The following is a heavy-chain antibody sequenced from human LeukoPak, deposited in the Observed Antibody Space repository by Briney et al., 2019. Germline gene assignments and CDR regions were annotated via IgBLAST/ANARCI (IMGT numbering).Heavy chain of an antibody. D-gene: IGHD3-3*01. CDR1: GYTFTSYY. V-gene: IGHV1-46*01. J-gene: IGHJ6*02. CDR2: INPSGGST. Sequence: ASVKVSCKASGYTFTSYYMHWVRQAPGQGLVWMGVINPSGGSTSYAQKFQGRVTMTRDTSTSTVYMELSSLRSEDTAVYYCARDPLGFLEWLSPNDYGMDVWGQGTTVTVSS. CDR3: ARDPLGFLEWLSPNDYGMDV.